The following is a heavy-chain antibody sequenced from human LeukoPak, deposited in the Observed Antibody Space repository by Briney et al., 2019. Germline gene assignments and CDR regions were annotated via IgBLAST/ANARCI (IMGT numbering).Heavy chain of an antibody. CDR1: GFTFSSYG. V-gene: IGHV3-23*01. D-gene: IGHD3-10*01. Sequence: GGSLRLSCAASGFTFSSYGMSWVRQAPGKGLEWVSAISGSGGSTYYADSVKGRYTISRDNSKNTLYLQMKSLRAEDTAVYYCVKYGSGSYLRNPFDYWGQGTLVTVYS. CDR2: ISGSGGST. J-gene: IGHJ4*02. CDR3: VKYGSGSYLRNPFDY.